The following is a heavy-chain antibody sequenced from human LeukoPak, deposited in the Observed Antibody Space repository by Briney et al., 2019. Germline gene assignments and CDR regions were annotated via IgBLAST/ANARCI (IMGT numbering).Heavy chain of an antibody. Sequence: GGSLRLSCAASGFTFSSYGMHWVRQAPGKGLEWVAFIRYDGSNKYYADSVKGRFTISRDNSKNTLYLQMNSLRAEDTAVYYCAEGRQPLGYCSSTSCFRAEYFQHWGQGTLVTVSS. J-gene: IGHJ1*01. CDR3: AEGRQPLGYCSSTSCFRAEYFQH. V-gene: IGHV3-30*02. CDR2: IRYDGSNK. D-gene: IGHD2-2*01. CDR1: GFTFSSYG.